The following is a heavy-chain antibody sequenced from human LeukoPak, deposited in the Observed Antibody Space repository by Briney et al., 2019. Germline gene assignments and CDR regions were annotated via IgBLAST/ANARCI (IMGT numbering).Heavy chain of an antibody. J-gene: IGHJ4*02. D-gene: IGHD1-1*01. CDR3: VRVKGTYFDF. Sequence: GGSLRLSCAASGFPFSSYSMNWVRKAPGKGLEWVSYISASGSNIYYLDSVKGRFTVSRDNAMNSLFLQMDRPRAEDTAVYYCVRVKGTYFDFWGQGTLVTVSS. V-gene: IGHV3-48*01. CDR2: ISASGSNI. CDR1: GFPFSSYS.